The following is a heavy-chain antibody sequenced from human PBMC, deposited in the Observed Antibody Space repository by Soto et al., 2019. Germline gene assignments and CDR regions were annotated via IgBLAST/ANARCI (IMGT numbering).Heavy chain of an antibody. CDR1: GFTFSDNA. Sequence: EVQLLESGGGLVQPGGSLRLSCGASGFTFSDNAMTWVRQAPGKGLEWVSSISDDGDRTYYADSVKGRFTISRDNSKNTLFLQMSSLGAADTAVYYCAKSLSTAVNYGLDVWGQGTAVTVSS. J-gene: IGHJ6*02. V-gene: IGHV3-23*01. CDR3: AKSLSTAVNYGLDV. D-gene: IGHD2-2*01. CDR2: ISDDGDRT.